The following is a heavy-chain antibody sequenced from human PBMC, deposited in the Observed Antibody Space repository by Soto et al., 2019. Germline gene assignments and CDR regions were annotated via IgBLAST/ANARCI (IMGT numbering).Heavy chain of an antibody. CDR2: INPNRCDT. Sequence: QVQLVQSGAEVKKPGASVKVSCEDFGYTFTDYFIHWVRQAPGQGLEWMGWINPNRCDTKFAPKFQVRVTITGNTSISTDYLDLTRLRSDASAVYFCARDGLTIKYSYDVWGDWTIVIVS. CDR3: ARDGLTIKYSYDV. D-gene: IGHD2-15*01. V-gene: IGHV1-2*02. J-gene: IGHJ3*01. CDR1: GYTFTDYF.